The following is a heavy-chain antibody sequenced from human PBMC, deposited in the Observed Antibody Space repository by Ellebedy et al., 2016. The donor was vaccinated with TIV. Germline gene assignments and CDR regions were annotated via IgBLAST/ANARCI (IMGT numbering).Heavy chain of an antibody. V-gene: IGHV1-46*02. CDR1: GYTFNDYY. D-gene: IGHD2-21*01. Sequence: AASVKVSCKASGYTFNDYYIHWARQAPGQGLEYVGIIKPTGDFIKYDQKFQGKVTMTVDMSTDTVYLQMSSLRSEDTAVYYCAREIPEAYYFDYWGQGTLVTVSS. J-gene: IGHJ4*02. CDR2: IKPTGDFI. CDR3: AREIPEAYYFDY.